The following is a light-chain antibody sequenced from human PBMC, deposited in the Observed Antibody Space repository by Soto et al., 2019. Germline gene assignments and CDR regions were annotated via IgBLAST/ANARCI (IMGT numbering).Light chain of an antibody. Sequence: AIQMTQSPSFLSASVGDRVTITCRASQGIRNDLGWYQHKPGRAPKLLIYAASSLQTAVPSRFSGSGSGTDFTITISSLQPEYFATYYCLQDYSYPYSFGQGTKLEIK. CDR3: LQDYSYPYS. CDR2: AAS. CDR1: QGIRND. V-gene: IGKV1-6*01. J-gene: IGKJ2*01.